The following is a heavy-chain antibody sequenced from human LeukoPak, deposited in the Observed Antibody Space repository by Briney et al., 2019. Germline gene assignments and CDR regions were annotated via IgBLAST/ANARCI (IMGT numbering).Heavy chain of an antibody. D-gene: IGHD4-17*01. CDR1: GGTFSSYP. CDR2: ITPIFGAA. CDR3: AVYGDNDGMDV. Sequence: SVKVSCKASGGTFSSYPFTWVRQAPGQGLEWMGEITPIFGAANYAQTFQGRVTITADESTSTAYMELSSLRSEDTAVYYCAVYGDNDGMDVWGQGTTVTVSS. J-gene: IGHJ6*02. V-gene: IGHV1-69*13.